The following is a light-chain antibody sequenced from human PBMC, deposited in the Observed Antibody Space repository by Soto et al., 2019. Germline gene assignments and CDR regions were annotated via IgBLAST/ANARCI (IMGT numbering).Light chain of an antibody. J-gene: IGKJ2*01. V-gene: IGKV3-20*01. CDR3: QQYT. CDR2: GAS. CDR1: QSVSSSY. Sequence: EIVLTQSPGTLSLSPGERATLSCRASQSVSSSYLAWYQQKPGQAPRLLVYGASSRATGIPDRFSGSGSGTDFTFTISRLEPEGFAVYYCQQYTFGQGTKLEIK.